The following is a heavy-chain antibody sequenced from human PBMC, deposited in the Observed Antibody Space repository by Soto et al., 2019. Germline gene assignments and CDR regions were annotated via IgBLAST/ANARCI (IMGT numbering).Heavy chain of an antibody. J-gene: IGHJ4*02. CDR2: IYHSVST. Sequence: PSETLSLTGAVSGGSISSSNCWSWVRQPPGKGLEWIGEIYHSVSTNYNPSLKSRVTISVDKSKNQFSLKLSSVTAADTAVYYCARVGWYYYDSSGYSVIDYWGQRTLVTVSS. CDR1: GGSISSSNC. CDR3: ARVGWYYYDSSGYSVIDY. V-gene: IGHV4-4*02. D-gene: IGHD3-22*01.